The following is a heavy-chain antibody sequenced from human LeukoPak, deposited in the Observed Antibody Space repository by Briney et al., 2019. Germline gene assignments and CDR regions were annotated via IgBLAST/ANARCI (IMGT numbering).Heavy chain of an antibody. CDR3: ASSIAVAGPVDY. Sequence: PSETLSLTCTVSSGSISSSSYYWGWIRQPPGKGLEWIGSIYYSGSTYYNPSLKSRVTISVDTSKNQFSLKLSSVTAADTAVYYCASSIAVAGPVDYWGQGTLVTVSS. V-gene: IGHV4-39*01. D-gene: IGHD6-19*01. J-gene: IGHJ4*02. CDR1: SGSISSSSYY. CDR2: IYYSGST.